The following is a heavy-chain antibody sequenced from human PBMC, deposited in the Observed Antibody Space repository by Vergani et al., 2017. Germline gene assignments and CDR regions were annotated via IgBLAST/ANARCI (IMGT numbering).Heavy chain of an antibody. Sequence: QVQLQESGPGLVKPSETLSLTCTVSGGSISSYYWSWIRQPAGKGLEWIGRIDTSGSTNYNPSLKSRVTMSVHTSKNQFSLKLSSVTAADTAVYYCARHSTSYNWNYVDWYFDLWGRGTLVTVSS. D-gene: IGHD1-7*01. V-gene: IGHV4-4*07. CDR1: GGSISSYY. CDR2: IDTSGST. CDR3: ARHSTSYNWNYVDWYFDL. J-gene: IGHJ2*01.